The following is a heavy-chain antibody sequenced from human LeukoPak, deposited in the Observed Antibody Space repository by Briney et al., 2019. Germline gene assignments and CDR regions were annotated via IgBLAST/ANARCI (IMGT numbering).Heavy chain of an antibody. CDR1: GFTFGTYW. CDR2: INPDGSEK. J-gene: IGHJ4*02. V-gene: IGHV3-7*01. Sequence: GGSLGLSCAASGFTFGTYWMNWVRQAPGKGLEWVASINPDGSEKYDVDSVKGRFTISRDNAKNSLYLQMNGLRAEDTAVYYCARSGSYWNSRAYFDYWGQGSLVTVS. CDR3: ARSGSYWNSRAYFDY. D-gene: IGHD3-10*01.